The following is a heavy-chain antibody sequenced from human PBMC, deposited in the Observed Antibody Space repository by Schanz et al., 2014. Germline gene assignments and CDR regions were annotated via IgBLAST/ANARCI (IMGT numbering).Heavy chain of an antibody. CDR1: GLNFDYYG. D-gene: IGHD6-13*01. CDR2: IGYDGSEK. Sequence: QVQLVESGGGVVQPGRSLRLSCATSGLNFDYYGMNWVRQAPGKGLEWVANIGYDGSEKYYVDSVKGRFTISRDNSKDTLYLQMSGLTHEDTALYYCARDSGSSSWYPSDYWGQGTLVTVSS. J-gene: IGHJ4*02. CDR3: ARDSGSSSWYPSDY. V-gene: IGHV3-33*01.